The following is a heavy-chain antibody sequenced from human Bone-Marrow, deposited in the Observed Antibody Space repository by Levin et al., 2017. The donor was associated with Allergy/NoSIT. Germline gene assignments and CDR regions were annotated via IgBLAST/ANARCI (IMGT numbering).Heavy chain of an antibody. J-gene: IGHJ3*02. CDR1: GFTFSSYA. Sequence: GGSLRLSCAASGFTFSSYAMSWVRQAPGKGLEWVSTISGSGGSTYYADSVKGRFTISRDNSKNTLYLQMNSLRAEDTAIYYCAKDRSKDIGVLVYAHDIFDIWGQGTMVTVSS. V-gene: IGHV3-23*01. CDR3: AKDRSKDIGVLVYAHDIFDI. CDR2: ISGSGGST. D-gene: IGHD2-8*01.